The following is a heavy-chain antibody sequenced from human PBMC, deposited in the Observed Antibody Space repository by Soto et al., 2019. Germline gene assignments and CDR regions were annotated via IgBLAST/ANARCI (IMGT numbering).Heavy chain of an antibody. V-gene: IGHV1-2*04. J-gene: IGHJ4*02. CDR1: VYTFTGYY. Sequence: ASVKVSCTDSVYTFTGYYMHWVRQAHGQGLEWMGWINPNSGGTNYAQKFQGWVTMTRDTSISTAYMELSRLRSDDTAVYYCARGRRDSSGYYGYYFDYWGQGTLVTVSS. CDR2: INPNSGGT. D-gene: IGHD3-22*01. CDR3: ARGRRDSSGYYGYYFDY.